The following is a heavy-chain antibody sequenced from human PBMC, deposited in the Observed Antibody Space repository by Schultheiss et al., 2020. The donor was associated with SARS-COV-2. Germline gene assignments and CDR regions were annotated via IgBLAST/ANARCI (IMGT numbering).Heavy chain of an antibody. CDR2: IYSGGTT. J-gene: IGHJ4*02. CDR3: ARGGSYESFDY. Sequence: GGSLRLSCAASGFTFSTYSMHWVRQAPGKGLEWVSVIYSGGTTYYADSVKGRFTISRDNSKNTLYLQMNSLRAEDMAVYYCARGGSYESFDYWGQGTLVTVSS. V-gene: IGHV3-53*01. CDR1: GFTFSTYS. D-gene: IGHD1-26*01.